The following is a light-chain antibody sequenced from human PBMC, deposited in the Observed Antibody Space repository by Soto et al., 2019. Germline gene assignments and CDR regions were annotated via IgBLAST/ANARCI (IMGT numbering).Light chain of an antibody. CDR1: SSDVGGDNY. Sequence: QSALPQPPSASGSPGQSVTISCTGTSSDVGGDNYVSWFQQHPGKVPKLLIYEVSKRPSGVPDRFSGSKSGNTASLTVSGLQAEDEADYYCISDVGSNNVVFGGGTKLTVL. CDR2: EVS. V-gene: IGLV2-8*01. J-gene: IGLJ2*01. CDR3: ISDVGSNNVV.